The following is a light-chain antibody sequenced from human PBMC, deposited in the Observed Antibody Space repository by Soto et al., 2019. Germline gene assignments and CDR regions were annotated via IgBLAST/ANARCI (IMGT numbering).Light chain of an antibody. CDR1: QDISNY. Sequence: DIQMTQSPSSLSASVGDRVTITCQASQDISNYLNWYQQKPGKAPKLLIYDASNLETGVPSRFSGSGCGTDFTFTISILQSDDIEKYYHQHYNNLPPTFGGGPKADSK. CDR3: QHYNNLPPT. J-gene: IGKJ4*01. CDR2: DAS. V-gene: IGKV1-33*01.